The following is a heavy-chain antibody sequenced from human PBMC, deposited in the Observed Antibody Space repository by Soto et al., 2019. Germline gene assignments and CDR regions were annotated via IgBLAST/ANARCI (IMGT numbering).Heavy chain of an antibody. CDR1: GYSISNAYY. Sequence: NPSETLSLTCAVSGYSISNAYYWGWIRQPPGKGLEWIGSIYQSGSTYYNPSLKSRVTISMDTSKNQFSLKLKSVTAADTAVYYCARENDCSTNTCYSYGWFDPWGQRTLVTVCS. V-gene: IGHV4-38-2*02. CDR3: ARENDCSTNTCYSYGWFDP. J-gene: IGHJ5*02. CDR2: IYQSGST. D-gene: IGHD2-15*01.